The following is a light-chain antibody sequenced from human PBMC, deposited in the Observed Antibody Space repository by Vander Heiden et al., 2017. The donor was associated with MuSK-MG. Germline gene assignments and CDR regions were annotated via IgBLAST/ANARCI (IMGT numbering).Light chain of an antibody. J-gene: IGKJ2*04. CDR3: QQYNNWPPCS. V-gene: IGKV3-15*01. Sequence: ELVMTQSPATLSVSPGERTTLSCRASQSVSSNLAWYQQKPGQAPRLLSYGASTRATGIPARFSGSGSGTEFTLTISSLQSEDFAVYYCQQYNNWPPCSFGQGTKLEIK. CDR2: GAS. CDR1: QSVSSN.